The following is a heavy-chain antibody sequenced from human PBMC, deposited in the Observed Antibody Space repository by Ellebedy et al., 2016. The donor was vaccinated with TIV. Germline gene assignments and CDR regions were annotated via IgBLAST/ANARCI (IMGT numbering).Heavy chain of an antibody. V-gene: IGHV3-23*01. J-gene: IGHJ3*02. CDR1: GFTFSSYA. Sequence: PGGSLRLSCAASGFTFSSYAMSWVRQAPGKGLEWVSAISGSGGSTYYADSVKGRFTISRDNSKNTLYLQMNSLRAEDTAVYYCAKVLGYCSSTSCYRGDAFDIWGQGTMVTVSS. CDR3: AKVLGYCSSTSCYRGDAFDI. CDR2: ISGSGGST. D-gene: IGHD2-2*01.